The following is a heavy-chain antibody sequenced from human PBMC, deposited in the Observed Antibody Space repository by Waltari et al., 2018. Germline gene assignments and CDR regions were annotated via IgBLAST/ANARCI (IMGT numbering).Heavy chain of an antibody. CDR2: LRNTGGT. V-gene: IGHV4-59*08. J-gene: IGHJ4*02. Sequence: VQLQESGPGLVKPSDTLSLTCTVSGDFISNDHWTWIRQAPGMGLEWIADLRNTGGTKCPPSLESRVTVSAVTSKKQVSLRLTSVTAADTAVYYCARLPTKYYDSIGWGFFDQWGQGILVTVSS. CDR3: ARLPTKYYDSIGWGFFDQ. D-gene: IGHD3-22*01. CDR1: GDFISNDH.